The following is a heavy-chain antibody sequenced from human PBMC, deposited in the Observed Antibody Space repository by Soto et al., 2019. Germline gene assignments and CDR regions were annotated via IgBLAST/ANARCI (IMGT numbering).Heavy chain of an antibody. CDR2: IYYNGST. J-gene: IGHJ5*02. CDR3: ARGGTVNANWRPNWFDP. V-gene: IGHV4-31*03. CDR1: GGSISSGGYY. Sequence: QVQLQESGPGLVKPSQTLSLTCTVSGGSISSGGYYWSWIRQHPGEGLEWIGYIYYNGSTYYNPSLKSRVTISVDTSKNQFSLKLSSVTAADTAVYYCARGGTVNANWRPNWFDPWGQGTLVTVSS. D-gene: IGHD1-1*01.